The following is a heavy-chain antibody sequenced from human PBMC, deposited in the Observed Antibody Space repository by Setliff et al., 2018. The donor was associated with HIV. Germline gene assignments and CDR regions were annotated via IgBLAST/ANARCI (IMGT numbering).Heavy chain of an antibody. CDR3: ARGPKKGVDILPPDS. CDR1: GGSFYTYA. V-gene: IGHV1-69*13. J-gene: IGHJ5*02. Sequence: SVKVSCKASGGSFYTYAFTWVRQAPGQGLEWVGGIVPVFRTVNYAQKLQGRVTITADESTSTSYMELNSLTSVDTAVYYCARGPKKGVDILPPDSWGQGTLVTSPQ. D-gene: IGHD3-3*01. CDR2: IVPVFRTV.